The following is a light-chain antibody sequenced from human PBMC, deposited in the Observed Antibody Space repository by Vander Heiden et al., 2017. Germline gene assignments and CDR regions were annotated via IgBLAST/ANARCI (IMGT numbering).Light chain of an antibody. CDR1: NIGSKK. V-gene: IGLV3-9*01. CDR2: RDS. J-gene: IGLJ1*01. CDR3: QVWDSSTV. Sequence: SYELTQPLSVSVALGQTARITCGGNNIGSKKVHWYQQKPGQAPVLVIYRDSNRPSGIPERFSGSNSGNTATLTISRAQAGDEADYYCQVWDSSTVFGTGTKVTVL.